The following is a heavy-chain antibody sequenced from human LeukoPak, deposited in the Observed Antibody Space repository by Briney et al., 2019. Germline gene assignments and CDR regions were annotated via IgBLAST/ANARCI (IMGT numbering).Heavy chain of an antibody. Sequence: SVKVSCKASGGTFSSYAISWVRQAPGQGLEWMGSIIPILGIANYAQKFQGRVTITADKSTSTAYMELSSLRSEDTAVYYCARVSDLGYCSGGSCYGLDYWGQGTLVTVSS. CDR2: IIPILGIA. V-gene: IGHV1-69*04. CDR1: GGTFSSYA. CDR3: ARVSDLGYCSGGSCYGLDY. D-gene: IGHD2-15*01. J-gene: IGHJ4*02.